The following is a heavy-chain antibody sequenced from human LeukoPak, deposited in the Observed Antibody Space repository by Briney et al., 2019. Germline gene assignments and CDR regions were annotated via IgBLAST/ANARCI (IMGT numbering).Heavy chain of an antibody. D-gene: IGHD3-9*01. Sequence: SAKVSCKASGGTFTNYAINWVRQAPGQGLEWMGRIIPILDVTNYAQKFQGRVTITADQSTSTAYMELSSLRSEDTAVYYCARGGGVDILTGFQYWGQGTLVTVSS. CDR3: ARGGGVDILTGFQY. V-gene: IGHV1-69*04. CDR2: IIPILDVT. J-gene: IGHJ4*02. CDR1: GGTFTNYA.